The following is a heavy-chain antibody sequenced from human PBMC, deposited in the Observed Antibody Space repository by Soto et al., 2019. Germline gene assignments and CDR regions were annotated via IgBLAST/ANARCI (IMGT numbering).Heavy chain of an antibody. V-gene: IGHV2-5*02. CDR2: ISWDDDK. Sequence: QTTLEESGPTLVKPTQTPTLTCTCSGLSLSTSGVGVSWIRQPPGKALEWLALISWDDDKRYSPSLKTRLTITMDTSKNQVVLTMTDMDPVDTATYFCVLTDTVIGYHIFYMGVWGKWTAVTVSS. CDR3: VLTDTVIGYHIFYMGV. CDR1: GLSLSTSGVG. D-gene: IGHD4-17*01. J-gene: IGHJ6*03.